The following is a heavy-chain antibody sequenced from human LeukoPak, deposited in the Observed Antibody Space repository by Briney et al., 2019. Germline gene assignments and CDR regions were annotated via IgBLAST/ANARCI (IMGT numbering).Heavy chain of an antibody. D-gene: IGHD3/OR15-3a*01. CDR2: INGNGRNT. V-gene: IGHV3-23*01. Sequence: AGGSLRLSCVGAGYTFGSFAMSWVLQAPGKGLEWVAAINGNGRNTYYTDSVRSRFTISRDNSRNTLCLQMTSLRAEDPAVYFCALSWTGKNYFDYWGQGALVTVTS. J-gene: IGHJ4*02. CDR1: GYTFGSFA. CDR3: ALSWTGKNYFDY.